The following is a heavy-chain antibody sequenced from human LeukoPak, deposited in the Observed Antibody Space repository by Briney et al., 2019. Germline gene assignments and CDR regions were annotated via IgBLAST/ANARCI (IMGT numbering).Heavy chain of an antibody. J-gene: IGHJ5*02. CDR3: AKDRGRIAAAGTVAWFDP. Sequence: AGGSLRLSCAASGFTFSIYAMSWVRQAPGKGLEWVSAISGSGGSTYYADSMKGRFTLSRDNSKNTLYLQMNSLRAEDTAVYYCAKDRGRIAAAGTVAWFDPWGQGTLVTVSS. D-gene: IGHD6-13*01. V-gene: IGHV3-23*01. CDR2: ISGSGGST. CDR1: GFTFSIYA.